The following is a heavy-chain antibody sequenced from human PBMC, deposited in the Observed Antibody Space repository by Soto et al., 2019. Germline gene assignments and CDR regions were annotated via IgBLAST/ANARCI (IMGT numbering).Heavy chain of an antibody. V-gene: IGHV4-30-4*01. CDR2: INYSGST. D-gene: IGHD6-19*01. Sequence: SLTCTVSGGSISSADYYWSWIRQAPGKGLEWIGNINYSGSTYYNPSLKSRVVISLDTSKNQFSLKMNYVTAADTAVYFCARRAYSPGWDNWLDPWGQGMLVTVSS. CDR3: ARRAYSPGWDNWLDP. CDR1: GGSISSADYY. J-gene: IGHJ5*02.